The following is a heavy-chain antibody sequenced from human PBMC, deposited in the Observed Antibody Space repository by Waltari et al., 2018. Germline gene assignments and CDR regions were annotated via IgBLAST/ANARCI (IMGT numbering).Heavy chain of an antibody. J-gene: IGHJ4*02. D-gene: IGHD2-2*02. Sequence: EVQLLESGGGLVQPGGSLRLSCAASGFTFSSYAMSWVRQAPGKGLEWVSAISGSGGSTYYADSVKGRFTISRDNSKNTLYLQMNSLRAEDTAVYYCAKGTGYCSSTSCYIPDYWGQGTLVTVSS. CDR3: AKGTGYCSSTSCYIPDY. V-gene: IGHV3-23*01. CDR1: GFTFSSYA. CDR2: ISGSGGST.